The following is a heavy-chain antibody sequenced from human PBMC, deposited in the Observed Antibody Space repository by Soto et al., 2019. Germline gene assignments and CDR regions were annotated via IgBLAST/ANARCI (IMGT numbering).Heavy chain of an antibody. V-gene: IGHV4-30-4*01. CDR3: ARGYYDSSGYYYEPPYNWFDP. Sequence: QVQLQESGPGLVKPSQTLSLTCTVSGGSISSGDYYWSWIRQPPGKGLEWIGYIYYSGSTYYNPSLKSRVTISVDTSKNQFSLKLSSVTAADTAVYYCARGYYDSSGYYYEPPYNWFDPWGQGTLVTVSS. CDR1: GGSISSGDYY. D-gene: IGHD3-22*01. CDR2: IYYSGST. J-gene: IGHJ5*02.